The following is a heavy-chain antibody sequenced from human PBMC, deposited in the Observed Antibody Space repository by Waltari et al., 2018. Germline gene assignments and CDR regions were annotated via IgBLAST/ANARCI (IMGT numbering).Heavy chain of an antibody. CDR1: GFTFSSYG. Sequence: QVQLVESGGGVVQPGRSLRLSCAASGFTFSSYGMHWVRQAPGRGREGVAVIWDDGSNKYYADSVKGRFTISRDNSKNTLYLQMNSLRAEDTAMYYCAKDLQQLSAFDIWGQGTMVTVSS. CDR3: AKDLQQLSAFDI. J-gene: IGHJ3*02. CDR2: IWDDGSNK. V-gene: IGHV3-30*18.